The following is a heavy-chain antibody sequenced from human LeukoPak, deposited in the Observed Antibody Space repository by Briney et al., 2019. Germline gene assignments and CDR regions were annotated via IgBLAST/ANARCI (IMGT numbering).Heavy chain of an antibody. D-gene: IGHD3-9*01. CDR3: ARDYDILTGHDAFDI. CDR2: ISAYNGNT. CDR1: GYTFTGYG. V-gene: IGHV1-18*01. Sequence: ASVKVSCKASGYTFTGYGISWVRQAPGQGLEWMGWISAYNGNTNYAQKLQGRVTMTTDTSTSTAYMELRSLRSDDTAVYYCARDYDILTGHDAFDIWGQGTMVTVSS. J-gene: IGHJ3*02.